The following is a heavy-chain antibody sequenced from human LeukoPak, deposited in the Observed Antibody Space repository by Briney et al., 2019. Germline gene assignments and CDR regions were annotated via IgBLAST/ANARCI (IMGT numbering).Heavy chain of an antibody. CDR3: ARGSYGDYVRFDY. D-gene: IGHD4-17*01. CDR1: GFTFGSYW. V-gene: IGHV3-7*01. CDR2: IKQDGSEK. J-gene: IGHJ4*02. Sequence: PGGSLRLSCAASGFTFGSYWMSWVRQAPGKGLEWVANIKQDGSEKYYVDSVKGRFTISRDNAKNSLYLQMNSLRAEDTAVYYCARGSYGDYVRFDYWGQGTLVTVSS.